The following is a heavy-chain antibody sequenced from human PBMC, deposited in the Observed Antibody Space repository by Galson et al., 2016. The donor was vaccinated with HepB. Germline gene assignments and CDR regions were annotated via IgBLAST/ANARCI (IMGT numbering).Heavy chain of an antibody. V-gene: IGHV4-34*01. CDR1: GGSFSGSY. D-gene: IGHD3-10*01. J-gene: IGHJ4*02. Sequence: SETLSLTCAVYGGSFSGSYWSWLRQSPGKGLEWIGSIYYSGSTYYNPSLKSRVTISVDTSKNQFSLKLRSVTAADTAVYYCASMVRGVTIYYWGQGTLVTVSS. CDR3: ASMVRGVTIYY. CDR2: IYYSGST.